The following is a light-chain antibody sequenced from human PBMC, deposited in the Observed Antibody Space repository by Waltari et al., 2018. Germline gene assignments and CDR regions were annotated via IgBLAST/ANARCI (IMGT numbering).Light chain of an antibody. CDR2: YDR. CDR1: NIGRKA. J-gene: IGLJ3*02. Sequence: SYVLTQPPSVSGAPGKTARITCGGNNIGRKAAHGSQQKPGKAPVLVIYYDRPRPSGIPERFSGSNSGNTATLTISRVEAGDEADYYCQVWDSSSDHPGVFGGGTKLTVL. CDR3: QVWDSSSDHPGV. V-gene: IGLV3-21*04.